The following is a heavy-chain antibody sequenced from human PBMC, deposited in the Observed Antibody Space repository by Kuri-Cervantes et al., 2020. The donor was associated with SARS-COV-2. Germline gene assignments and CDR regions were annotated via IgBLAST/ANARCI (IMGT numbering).Heavy chain of an antibody. Sequence: SETLSLTCTVSGYSISSGYYWGWIRQPPGKGLEWIGEINHSGSTNYNPSLKSRVTISVDTSKNQFSLKLSSVTAADTAVYNCASFIHYDILTGYFYWGQGTRVTVSS. CDR1: GYSISSGYY. J-gene: IGHJ4*02. CDR3: ASFIHYDILTGYFY. V-gene: IGHV4-38-2*02. D-gene: IGHD3-9*01. CDR2: INHSGST.